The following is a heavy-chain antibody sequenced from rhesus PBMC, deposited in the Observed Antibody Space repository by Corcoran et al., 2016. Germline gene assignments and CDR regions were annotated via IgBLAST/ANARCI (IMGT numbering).Heavy chain of an antibody. CDR2: IYGSSGSN. CDR1: GGSISGYYY. J-gene: IGHJ5-1*01. V-gene: IGHV4S14*01. CDR3: TSKNQFALKLSSVTAADTAVYYCARYNFCTGLRFDV. Sequence: QVQLKESGPGLVKPSETLSLTCAVSGGSISGYYYWSWIRKTPGKGLEWIGSIYGSSGSNYLNQSLVKWLVCSGRFLVIRGSTSLHPSLHSRVTLSVDTSKNQFALKLSSVTAADTAVYYCARYNFCTGLRFDVWGPGVLVTVSS. D-gene: IGHD6-37*01.